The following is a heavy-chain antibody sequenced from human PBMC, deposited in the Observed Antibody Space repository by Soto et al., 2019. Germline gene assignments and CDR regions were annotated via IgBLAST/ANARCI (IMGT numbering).Heavy chain of an antibody. D-gene: IGHD2-15*01. CDR1: GFTFSSYS. V-gene: IGHV3-48*04. Sequence: PGGSLRLSCVASGFTFSSYSMVWVRQAPGKGLEWVSYIFASSTTIYYADSVKGRFTISRDNTQNTLYLQMNSLRAEDTAVYYCARDPYSPPHYSSMDVWGQGTTVTVSS. CDR2: IFASSTTI. J-gene: IGHJ6*02. CDR3: ARDPYSPPHYSSMDV.